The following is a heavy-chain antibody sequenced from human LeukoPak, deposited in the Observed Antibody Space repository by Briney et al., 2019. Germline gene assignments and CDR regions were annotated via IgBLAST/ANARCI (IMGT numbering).Heavy chain of an antibody. CDR3: AGGGPTFDP. CDR1: GFTFSSYA. J-gene: IGHJ5*02. Sequence: GGSLRLSCAASGFTFSSYAMHWVRQAPGKGLEWVAVISYDGSNKYYADSVKGRFTISRDNSKNTLYLQMNSLRAEDTAVYYCAGGGPTFDPWGQGTLVTVSS. V-gene: IGHV3-30*14. CDR2: ISYDGSNK. D-gene: IGHD3-16*01.